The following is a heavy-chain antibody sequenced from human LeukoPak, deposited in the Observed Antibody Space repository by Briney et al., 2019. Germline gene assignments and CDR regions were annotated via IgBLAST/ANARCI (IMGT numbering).Heavy chain of an antibody. D-gene: IGHD3-22*01. CDR1: GYSISSGFY. Sequence: SETLSLTCTVSGYSISSGFYWGWVRQSPAKGLEWIGSLYRSESTYYNPSLKSRVTISLDTSKNHFSLELSSVTAADTAVYYCARSRGTYYYDSSGLDYWGQGTLVTVSS. J-gene: IGHJ4*02. CDR2: LYRSEST. V-gene: IGHV4-38-2*02. CDR3: ARSRGTYYYDSSGLDY.